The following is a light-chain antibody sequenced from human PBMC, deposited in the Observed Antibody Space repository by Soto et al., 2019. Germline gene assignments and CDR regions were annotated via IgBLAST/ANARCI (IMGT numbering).Light chain of an antibody. CDR2: DAS. Sequence: IVLTQSPATLSLSPGERATLSCRASQSVSSYLAWYQQKPGQAPRLLIYDASNRATGIPARFSGSGSGTDFTLTITSLEPEDFAVYYCQHRSNWLAFGGGTKVDNK. CDR1: QSVSSY. V-gene: IGKV3-11*01. J-gene: IGKJ4*01. CDR3: QHRSNWLA.